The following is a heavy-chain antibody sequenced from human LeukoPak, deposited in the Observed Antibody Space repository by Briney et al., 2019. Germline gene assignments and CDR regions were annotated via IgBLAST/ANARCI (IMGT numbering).Heavy chain of an antibody. J-gene: IGHJ4*02. CDR1: GGSISSGSYS. Sequence: SETLSLTCAVSGGSISSGSYSWSWIRQPPGKGLEWIGYIYHSGSTYYNPSLKSRVTISVDRSKNQFSLKLSSVTAADTAVYYCARRGRYFDYWGQGTLVTVSS. V-gene: IGHV4-30-2*01. CDR3: ARRGRYFDY. CDR2: IYHSGST.